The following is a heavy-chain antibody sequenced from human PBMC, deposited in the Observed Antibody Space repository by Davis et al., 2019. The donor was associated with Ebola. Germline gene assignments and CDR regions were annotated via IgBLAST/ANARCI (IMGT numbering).Heavy chain of an antibody. V-gene: IGHV3-21*01. CDR2: ISSSSSYI. CDR3: ARESDYSNYAYLDAFDI. CDR1: GFTFSSYS. D-gene: IGHD4-11*01. Sequence: GESLKISCAASGFTFSSYSMNWVRQAPGKGLEWVSSISSSSSYIYYADSVKGRFTISRDNAKNSLYLQMNSLRAEDTAVYYCARESDYSNYAYLDAFDIWGQGTMVTVSS. J-gene: IGHJ3*02.